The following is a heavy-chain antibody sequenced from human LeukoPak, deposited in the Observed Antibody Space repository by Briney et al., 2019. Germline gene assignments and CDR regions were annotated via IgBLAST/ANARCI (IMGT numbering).Heavy chain of an antibody. V-gene: IGHV3-23*01. J-gene: IGHJ5*02. CDR1: GFTFSSYA. Sequence: GGSLRLSCTASGFTFSSYAMNWVRQAPGKGLEWVSAISGSGESTYYADSVKGRFTISRENSKSTLYLQMNSLRAEDTALYYRAKARGYSSSSENNWFDPWGQGTLVTVSS. CDR3: AKARGYSSSSENNWFDP. CDR2: ISGSGEST. D-gene: IGHD6-6*01.